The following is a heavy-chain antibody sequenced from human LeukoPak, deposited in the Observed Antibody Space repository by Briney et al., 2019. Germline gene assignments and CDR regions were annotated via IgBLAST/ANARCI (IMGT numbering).Heavy chain of an antibody. V-gene: IGHV3-23*01. CDR3: AKDRSDNNTWYAGSH. CDR1: GFTFSSYA. J-gene: IGHJ4*02. CDR2: ISGSGDNT. Sequence: GGSLRLSCAASGFTFSSYAMSWVRQAPGKGLEWVSGISGSGDNTYYADSVKGRFTISRDNSKNTLYLQMSSLRAEDTAVYYCAKDRSDNNTWYAGSHWGQGTLVTVSS. D-gene: IGHD2-8*01.